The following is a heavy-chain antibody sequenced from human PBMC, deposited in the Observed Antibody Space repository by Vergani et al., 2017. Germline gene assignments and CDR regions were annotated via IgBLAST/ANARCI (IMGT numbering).Heavy chain of an antibody. Sequence: QVQLVESGGGVVQPGRSLRLSRVASGFNFSVFGMHWVRQTPGKGLEWVAVISSDGSNKYYGDSVKGRFTISRDNSKNTVYLQMSSLRAEDTAVYYCAKNGAITGTTRIAFDIWGQGTMVTVSS. D-gene: IGHD1-7*01. CDR2: ISSDGSNK. CDR1: GFNFSVFG. J-gene: IGHJ3*02. CDR3: AKNGAITGTTRIAFDI. V-gene: IGHV3-30*18.